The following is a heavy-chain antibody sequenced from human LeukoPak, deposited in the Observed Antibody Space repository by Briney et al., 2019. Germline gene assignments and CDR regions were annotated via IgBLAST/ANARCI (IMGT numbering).Heavy chain of an antibody. CDR3: ARDSIGQQLAYDY. Sequence: PGGSLRLSCAAPGFTVSNSYMSWVRQAPGKGLEWVSVIYGGGSTYYADSVKGRFTISRDNSKNTLYLHMNSLRAEDTALYYCARDSIGQQLAYDYWGQGTLVTVSS. CDR1: GFTVSNSY. CDR2: IYGGGST. V-gene: IGHV3-66*01. D-gene: IGHD6-13*01. J-gene: IGHJ4*02.